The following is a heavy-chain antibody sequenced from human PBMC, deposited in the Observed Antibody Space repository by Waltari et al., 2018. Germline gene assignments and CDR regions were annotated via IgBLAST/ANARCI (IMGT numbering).Heavy chain of an antibody. CDR2: INAGKGNT. CDR3: ASEVGSGGSSDYYYYGMDV. J-gene: IGHJ6*02. CDR1: GYTFTSYA. V-gene: IGHV1-3*01. D-gene: IGHD2-15*01. Sequence: QVQLVQSGAEVKKPGASVKVSCKASGYTFTSYAMHWVRQAPGQRLEWMGWINAGKGNTKYSQKFQGRVTITRDTSASTAYMELSSLRSEDTAVYYCASEVGSGGSSDYYYYGMDVWGQGTTVTVSS.